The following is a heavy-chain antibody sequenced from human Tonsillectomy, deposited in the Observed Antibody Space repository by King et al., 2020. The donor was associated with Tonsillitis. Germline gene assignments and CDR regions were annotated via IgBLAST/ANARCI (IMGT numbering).Heavy chain of an antibody. J-gene: IGHJ6*03. Sequence: QLVQSGAEVKKPGSSVKVSCKASGGAFSKYAISWVRQAPGQRLEWMGGIIPPFGTAEYVLRFQGRVTITADESTSTAYMELSSLRSEDSAVYYCARAHSSGYWAYNYYMDVWGKGTTVTVSS. D-gene: IGHD3-22*01. CDR3: ARAHSSGYWAYNYYMDV. CDR2: IIPPFGTA. CDR1: GGAFSKYA. V-gene: IGHV1-69*12.